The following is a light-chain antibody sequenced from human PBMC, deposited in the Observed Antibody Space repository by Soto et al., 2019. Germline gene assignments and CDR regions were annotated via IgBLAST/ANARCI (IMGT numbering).Light chain of an antibody. Sequence: QSVLTQPPSVSGAPGQRVTISCTGSSSNIGAGYDVHWYQQLPGTAPKHLIYGNSNRPSGVPDRFSGSKSVTSASLAITGLQAEAEADYYSQSYYSSLRHVFGTGTKLTVL. J-gene: IGLJ1*01. CDR1: SSNIGAGYD. V-gene: IGLV1-40*01. CDR2: GNS. CDR3: QSYYSSLRHV.